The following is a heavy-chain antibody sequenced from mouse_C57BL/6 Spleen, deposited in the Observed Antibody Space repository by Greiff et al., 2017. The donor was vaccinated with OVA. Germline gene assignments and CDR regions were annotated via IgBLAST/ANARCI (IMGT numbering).Heavy chain of an antibody. CDR2: IDPSDSYT. Sequence: QVQLQQPGAELVMPGASVKLSCKASGYTFTSYWMHWVKQRPGQGLEWIGEIDPSDSYTNYNQKFKGKSTLTVDKSSSTAYMQLSSLTSEDSAVYYCARPFITTGYAMDYWGQGTSVTVSS. V-gene: IGHV1-69*01. CDR3: ARPFITTGYAMDY. J-gene: IGHJ4*01. CDR1: GYTFTSYW. D-gene: IGHD1-1*01.